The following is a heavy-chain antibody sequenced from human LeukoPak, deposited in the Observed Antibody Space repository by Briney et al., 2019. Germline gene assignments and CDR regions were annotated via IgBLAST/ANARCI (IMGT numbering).Heavy chain of an antibody. V-gene: IGHV1-46*01. CDR2: INPSGGST. D-gene: IGHD3-10*01. CDR3: ARDLIAHRGPHPYYYGSGSYYNQYYFDY. Sequence: ASVKVSCKASGYTFTSYYMHWVRQAPGQGLEWMGIINPSGGSTSYAQKFQGRVTMTRDTSTSTVYMELSSLRSEDTAVYYCARDLIAHRGPHPYYYGSGSYYNQYYFDYWGQGTLVTVSS. J-gene: IGHJ4*02. CDR1: GYTFTSYY.